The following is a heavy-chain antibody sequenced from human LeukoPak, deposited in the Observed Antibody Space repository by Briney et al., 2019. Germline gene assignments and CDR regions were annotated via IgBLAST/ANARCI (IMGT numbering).Heavy chain of an antibody. CDR1: GYTFTSYY. CDR3: AGGTTVVTRFDY. V-gene: IGHV1-46*01. D-gene: IGHD4-23*01. CDR2: INPSGGST. J-gene: IGHJ4*02. Sequence: ASVKVSCKASGYTFTSYYMHWVRQAPGQGLEWMGIINPSGGSTSYAQKFQGRVTMTRDMSTSAVYMELSSLRSEDTAVYYCAGGTTVVTRFDYWGQGTLVTVSS.